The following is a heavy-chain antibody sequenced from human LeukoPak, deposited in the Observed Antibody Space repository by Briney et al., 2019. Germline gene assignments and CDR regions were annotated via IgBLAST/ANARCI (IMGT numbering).Heavy chain of an antibody. D-gene: IGHD2-2*01. CDR2: ISSGSVTI. Sequence: GGSLRLSCASSGFTFSSYTMTWVRQAPGKGLEWVSYISSGSVTIYYADSVKGRFTISRDNAKNSLYLQMNSLRAEDTAVYYCAKASSGSSSLWGQGTLVTVSS. CDR3: AKASSGSSSL. CDR1: GFTFSSYT. J-gene: IGHJ4*02. V-gene: IGHV3-48*01.